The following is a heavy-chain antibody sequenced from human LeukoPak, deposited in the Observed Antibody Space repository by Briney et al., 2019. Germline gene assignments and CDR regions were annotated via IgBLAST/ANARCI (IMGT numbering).Heavy chain of an antibody. Sequence: ASVKVSCKASGYTFTGYYMHWVRQAPGQGLEWMGWINPNSGGTNYAQKFQGGVTMTRDTSISTAYMELSRLRSDDTAVYYCARDRCSSTSCYTDYWGQGTLVTVSS. CDR3: ARDRCSSTSCYTDY. CDR2: INPNSGGT. CDR1: GYTFTGYY. J-gene: IGHJ4*02. V-gene: IGHV1-2*02. D-gene: IGHD2-2*02.